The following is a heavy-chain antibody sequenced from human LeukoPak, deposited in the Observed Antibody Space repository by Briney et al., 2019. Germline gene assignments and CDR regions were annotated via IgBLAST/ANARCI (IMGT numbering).Heavy chain of an antibody. CDR2: IYHSGST. D-gene: IGHD6-6*01. V-gene: IGHV4-30-2*01. J-gene: IGHJ3*02. Sequence: PSETLSLTCTVSGGSISSGGYYWSWIRQPPGKGLEWIGYIYHSGSTYYNPSLKSRVTISVDRSKNQFSLKLSSVTAADTAVYYCASLALQKVSSSYHDAFDIWGQGTMVTVSS. CDR1: GGSISSGGYY. CDR3: ASLALQKVSSSYHDAFDI.